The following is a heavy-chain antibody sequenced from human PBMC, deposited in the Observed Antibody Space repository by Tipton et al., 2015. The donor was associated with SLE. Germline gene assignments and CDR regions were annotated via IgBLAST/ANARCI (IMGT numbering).Heavy chain of an antibody. CDR3: ARLSPPFGYDVVTGYGYNIFTGYYRGQFDN. J-gene: IGHJ4*02. V-gene: IGHV5-51*03. CDR1: GYSFSTYW. D-gene: IGHD3-9*01. CDR2: IYPDDSDT. Sequence: VQLVQSGAEVKKPGDSLKISCKGSGYSFSTYWIGWVRQMPGKGLEWMGIIYPDDSDTKYSPSFQGQVTLSADKSITTAYLQWSSLKASDSAMYYCARLSPPFGYDVVTGYGYNIFTGYYRGQFDNWGQGTLVTVSS.